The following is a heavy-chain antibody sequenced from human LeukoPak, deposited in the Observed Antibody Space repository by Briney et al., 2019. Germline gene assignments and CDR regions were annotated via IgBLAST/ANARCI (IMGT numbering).Heavy chain of an antibody. D-gene: IGHD6-6*01. CDR2: ISYDGSNK. J-gene: IGHJ4*02. V-gene: IGHV3-30*18. CDR3: AKVLFGQYSSSYFDY. CDR1: GFTFSSYG. Sequence: GRSLRLSCAASGFTFSSYGMHWVRQAPGKGLEWVAVISYDGSNKYYADSVKGRFTISRDNSKNTLYLQMNSLRAEDTAVYYCAKVLFGQYSSSYFDYWGQGTLVTVSS.